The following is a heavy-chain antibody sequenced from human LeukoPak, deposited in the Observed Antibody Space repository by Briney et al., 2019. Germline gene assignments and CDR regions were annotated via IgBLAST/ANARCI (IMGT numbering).Heavy chain of an antibody. CDR1: GFTFSSYW. V-gene: IGHV3-74*01. Sequence: GGSVRLSCAASGFTFSSYWMHWVRQAPGKGLVGVSRINSDGSSTSYADSVKGRFTISRDNAKNTLYLQMNSLRAEDTAVYYCARGFRAYYYDSSGYRFDYWGQGTLVTVSS. J-gene: IGHJ4*02. D-gene: IGHD3-22*01. CDR3: ARGFRAYYYDSSGYRFDY. CDR2: INSDGSST.